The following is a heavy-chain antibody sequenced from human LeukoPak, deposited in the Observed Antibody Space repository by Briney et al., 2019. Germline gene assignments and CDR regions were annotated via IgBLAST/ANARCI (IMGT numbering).Heavy chain of an antibody. D-gene: IGHD4-17*01. CDR1: GFTFSSYA. V-gene: IGHV3-30-3*01. CDR2: ISYDGSNK. CDR3: ARAGDYSLRRVFSFSY. Sequence: GGSLRLSCAASGFTFSSYAMHWVRQAPGKGLEWVAVISYDGSNKYYADSVKGRFTISRDNSKNTLYLQMNSLRAEDTAVYYCARAGDYSLRRVFSFSYWGQGTLVTVSS. J-gene: IGHJ4*02.